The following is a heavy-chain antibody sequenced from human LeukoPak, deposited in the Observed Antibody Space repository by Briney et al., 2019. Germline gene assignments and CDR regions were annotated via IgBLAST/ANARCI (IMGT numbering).Heavy chain of an antibody. CDR3: ARDFGYGDYAWFDP. Sequence: PSETLSLTCTVTGGSTTRYYWSWIRQSPGKGLEWIGYIYDSGTSDPATYNPTFKSRVTISLDTSKNQFSLKLSSVTAADTAVYYCARDFGYGDYAWFDPWGQGTLVTVSS. D-gene: IGHD4-17*01. CDR1: GGSTTRYY. CDR2: IYDSGTSDPA. V-gene: IGHV4-59*12. J-gene: IGHJ5*02.